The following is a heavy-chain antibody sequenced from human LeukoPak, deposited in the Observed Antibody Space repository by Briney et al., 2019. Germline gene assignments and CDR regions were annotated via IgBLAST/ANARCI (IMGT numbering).Heavy chain of an antibody. Sequence: PGGSLRLSCAASGFTFSNYGMHWVRQAPGMGLEWVAVISHDGRTEFYADSVKGRFTISRDNSKNTLDLQMFSLRAEDTAVYYCARDPDDYGDYSYFDYWGQGTLVTVSS. D-gene: IGHD4-17*01. J-gene: IGHJ4*02. CDR2: ISHDGRTE. CDR1: GFTFSNYG. CDR3: ARDPDDYGDYSYFDY. V-gene: IGHV3-30*03.